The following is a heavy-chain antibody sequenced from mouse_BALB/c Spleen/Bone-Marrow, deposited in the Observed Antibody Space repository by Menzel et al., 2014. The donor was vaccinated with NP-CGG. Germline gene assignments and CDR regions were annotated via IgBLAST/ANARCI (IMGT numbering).Heavy chain of an antibody. J-gene: IGHJ3*01. CDR1: GFTFSSYA. Sequence: EVHLVESGGGLVKPGGSLKLSCAASGFTFSSYAMSWVRQTPEKGLEWVASISSGGSTYYPDSVKGRFTISRDNARNILYLQMSRLRSEDTAMYYCARGGGYDYGSWFAYWGQGTLVTVSA. CDR3: ARGGGYDYGSWFAY. V-gene: IGHV5-6-5*01. CDR2: ISSGGST. D-gene: IGHD2-4*01.